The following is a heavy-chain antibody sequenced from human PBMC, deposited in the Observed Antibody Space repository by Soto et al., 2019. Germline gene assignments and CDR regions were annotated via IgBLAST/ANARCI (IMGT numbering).Heavy chain of an antibody. CDR3: AGQVVGEDDFDY. J-gene: IGHJ4*02. CDR1: GGSVSSGSYY. D-gene: IGHD1-26*01. CDR2: IYYSGST. Sequence: SETLSLTCTVSGGSVSSGSYYWSWIRQPPGKGLEWIGYIYYSGSTNYNPSLKSRVTISVDTSKNQFSLKLSSVTAADTAVYYCAGQVVGEDDFDYWGQGTLVTVSS. V-gene: IGHV4-61*01.